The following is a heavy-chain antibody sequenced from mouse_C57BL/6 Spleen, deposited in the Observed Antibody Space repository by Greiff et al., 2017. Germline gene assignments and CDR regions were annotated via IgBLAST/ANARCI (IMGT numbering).Heavy chain of an antibody. CDR2: IDPSDSYT. D-gene: IGHD4-1*01. CDR3: ARLTGFFAY. V-gene: IGHV1-50*01. CDR1: GYTFTSYW. Sequence: QVQLQQPGAELVKPGASVKLSCKASGYTFTSYWMQWVKQRPGQGLEWIGEIDPSDSYTNYNQKFKGKATLTVDTSSSTAYMQLSSLTSEDSAVYYCARLTGFFAYWGQGTLVTVSA. J-gene: IGHJ3*01.